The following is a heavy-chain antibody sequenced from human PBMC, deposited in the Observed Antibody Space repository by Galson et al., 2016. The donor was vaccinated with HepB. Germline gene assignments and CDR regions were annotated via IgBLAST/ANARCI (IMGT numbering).Heavy chain of an antibody. CDR1: GYTFTTYA. J-gene: IGHJ1*01. CDR2: INPYNGNI. V-gene: IGHV1-18*04. Sequence: SVKVSCKASGYTFTTYAITWVRQAPGQGLEWMGWINPYNGNIKYAQKVQGRVTMTTDTSTSTAYMELRSLRFDDTAVYYCGRAYSYGPEYFHHWGQGTLVTVSS. CDR3: GRAYSYGPEYFHH. D-gene: IGHD5-18*01.